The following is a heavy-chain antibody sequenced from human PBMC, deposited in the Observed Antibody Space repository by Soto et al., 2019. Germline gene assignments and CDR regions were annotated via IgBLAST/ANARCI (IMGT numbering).Heavy chain of an antibody. J-gene: IGHJ6*03. CDR2: INHSGST. D-gene: IGHD6-6*01. V-gene: IGHV4-34*01. CDR3: ARMIAARRRYYYYYYMDV. Sequence: SQTLSLTCAVYGGSFSGYYWSWIRQPPGKGLEWIGEINHSGSTNYNPSLKSRVTISVDTSKNQFSLKLSSVTAADTAVYYCARMIAARRRYYYYYYMDVWGKGTTVTVSS. CDR1: GGSFSGYY.